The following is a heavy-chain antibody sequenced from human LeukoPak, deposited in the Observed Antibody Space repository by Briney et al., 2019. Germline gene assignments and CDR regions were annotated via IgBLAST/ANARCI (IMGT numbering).Heavy chain of an antibody. J-gene: IGHJ5*02. CDR2: IYHSGST. V-gene: IGHV4-38-2*01. CDR1: GFTFSNYA. Sequence: GSLRLSCAASGFTFSNYAMNWVRQPPGKGLEWIGSIYHSGSTYYNPSLKSRVTISVDTSKNQFSLKLSSVTAADTAVYYCARAGSGWYWSDPWGQGTLVTVSS. CDR3: ARAGSGWYWSDP. D-gene: IGHD6-19*01.